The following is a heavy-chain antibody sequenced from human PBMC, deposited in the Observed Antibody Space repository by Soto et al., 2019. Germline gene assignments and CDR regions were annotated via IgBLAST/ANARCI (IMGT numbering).Heavy chain of an antibody. J-gene: IGHJ4*02. Sequence: QEQLVESGGGVVQPAGSLRLSCTTSGFTFSNYGFHWIRQAPGKGLEWVAVILYDGNSKFHPDSVKGRVTISRDNSESTLYLQMNCLRPEDTAVYYCATVDNYYGSAFWGQETLVTVSS. CDR1: GFTFSNYG. D-gene: IGHD3-10*01. CDR2: ILYDGNSK. V-gene: IGHV3-33*01. CDR3: ATVDNYYGSAF.